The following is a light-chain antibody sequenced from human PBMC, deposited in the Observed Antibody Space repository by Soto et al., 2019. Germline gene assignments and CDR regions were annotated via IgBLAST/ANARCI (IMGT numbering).Light chain of an antibody. J-gene: IGLJ3*02. CDR3: GAWDDSLNGPV. Sequence: QSVLTQSPSASGTPGQRVPISCSGSSSDIGNNAVNWYQQLPGTAPKLLIYNNHHRPSGVPDRFSGSKSGTSASLAISGLRSEDEAEYYCGAWDDSLNGPVFGGGTKLTVL. V-gene: IGLV1-44*01. CDR2: NNH. CDR1: SSDIGNNA.